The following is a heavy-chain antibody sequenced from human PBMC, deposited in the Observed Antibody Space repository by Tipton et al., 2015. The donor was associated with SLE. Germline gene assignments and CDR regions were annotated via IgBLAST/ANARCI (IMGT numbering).Heavy chain of an antibody. CDR1: GFTFSRYD. J-gene: IGHJ6*02. D-gene: IGHD2-15*01. CDR3: VRAILDTVPGPSGMDV. CDR2: VGTTDDT. V-gene: IGHV3-13*01. Sequence: QLVQSGGGLVQPVRSLKLSCAASGFTFSRYDMHWVRQATGKGLEWVSAVGTTDDTYYLDSVKGRFTISREDGKNSLYLQMNSLRAGDTATYYCVRAILDTVPGPSGMDVWGQGTTVTVSS.